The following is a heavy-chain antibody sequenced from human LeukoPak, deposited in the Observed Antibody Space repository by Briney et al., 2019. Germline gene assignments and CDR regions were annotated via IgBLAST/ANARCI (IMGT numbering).Heavy chain of an antibody. CDR3: ARGTTVTTGGYYYYYMDV. Sequence: ASVKVSCKTSGYTFTSYDLNWVRQATGQGLGWMGGIISIFGTANYAQKFQGRVTITADESTSTAYMELSSLRSEDTAVYYCARGTTVTTGGYYYYYMDVWGKGTTVTISS. D-gene: IGHD4-17*01. J-gene: IGHJ6*03. CDR1: GYTFTSYD. V-gene: IGHV1-69*13. CDR2: IISIFGTA.